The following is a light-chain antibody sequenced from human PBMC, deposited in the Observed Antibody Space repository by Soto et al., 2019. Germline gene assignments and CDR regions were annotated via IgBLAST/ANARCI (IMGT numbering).Light chain of an antibody. Sequence: QSVLTQPASVSGSPGQSITISCTGTSSDVGHYNYVSWYQHHPGKTPKLMIYEVSNRPSGVSNRFSGSKSGNMASLTISGLQAEDEADYYCCSYTSSNTLVFGSGTKVTVL. CDR3: CSYTSSNTLV. CDR1: SSDVGHYNY. V-gene: IGLV2-14*01. J-gene: IGLJ1*01. CDR2: EVS.